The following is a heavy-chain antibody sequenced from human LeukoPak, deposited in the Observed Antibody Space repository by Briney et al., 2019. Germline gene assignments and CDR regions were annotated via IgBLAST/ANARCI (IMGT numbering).Heavy chain of an antibody. CDR1: GGSFSGYY. J-gene: IGHJ6*03. V-gene: IGHV4-34*01. D-gene: IGHD5-18*01. CDR2: INHSGST. CDR3: ARGRPGSPYGYRYYYHYYMDV. Sequence: SETLSLTCSVYGGSFSGYYWSWIRQPPGKGLEWIGEINHSGSTNYNPSLKSRVTISVDTSKNQFSLKLSSVTAADTAVYYCARGRPGSPYGYRYYYHYYMDVWGKGTTVTVSS.